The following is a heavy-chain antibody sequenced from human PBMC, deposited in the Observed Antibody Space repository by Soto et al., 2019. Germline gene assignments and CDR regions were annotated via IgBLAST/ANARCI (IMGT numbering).Heavy chain of an antibody. V-gene: IGHV1-18*01. CDR1: GYTFTSYG. D-gene: IGHD6-6*01. Sequence: QVQLVQSGAEVKKPGASVKVSCKASGYTFTSYGISWVRQAPGQGLEWMGWISAYNGNTNYAQKLQGRDTMTTDTATSTAYMELRSLRSDDTAVDYCAGEEVDSSSPAYDYWGQGTLVTVSS. CDR2: ISAYNGNT. J-gene: IGHJ4*02. CDR3: AGEEVDSSSPAYDY.